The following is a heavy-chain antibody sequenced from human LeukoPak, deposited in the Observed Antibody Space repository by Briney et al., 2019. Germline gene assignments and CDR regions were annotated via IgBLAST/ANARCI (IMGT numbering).Heavy chain of an antibody. CDR3: ARVIRAAPGKGYFDY. CDR1: GFIFSTYA. Sequence: GGSLRLSCATSGFIFSTYALSWVRQAPGKGLEWASSISGSGGSTYHADSVKGRFTISRDSSKNTLYLQMNSLRAEGTAIYYCARVIRAAPGKGYFDYWGQGTLVTVSS. J-gene: IGHJ4*02. D-gene: IGHD6-13*01. V-gene: IGHV3-23*01. CDR2: ISGSGGST.